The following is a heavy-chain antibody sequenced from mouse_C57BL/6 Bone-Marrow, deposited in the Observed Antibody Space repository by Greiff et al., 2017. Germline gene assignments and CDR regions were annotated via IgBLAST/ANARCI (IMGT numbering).Heavy chain of an antibody. Sequence: QVQLQQPGAALVRPGSSVKLSCKASGYTFTSYWMDWVKPRPGQGLEWIGNIYPSDIETHYNQQFKDKATLTVDKSSSTAYMQLSSLTSEDSAVYYCARGYYPAWFAYWGQGTLVTVAA. J-gene: IGHJ3*01. CDR3: ARGYYPAWFAY. V-gene: IGHV1-61*01. CDR2: IYPSDIET. CDR1: GYTFTSYW. D-gene: IGHD2-3*01.